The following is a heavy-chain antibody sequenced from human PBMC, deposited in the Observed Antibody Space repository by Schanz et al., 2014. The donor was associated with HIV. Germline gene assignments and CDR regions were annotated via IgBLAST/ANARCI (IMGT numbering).Heavy chain of an antibody. D-gene: IGHD2-2*01. CDR3: AKVGRIYSTTWIDY. CDR2: IYSGGST. V-gene: IGHV3-53*01. J-gene: IGHJ4*02. Sequence: EVQLVESGGGLIQPGGSLRLSCAASGFTVSSNYMSWVRQAPGKGLEWVSVIYSGGSTYYADSVKGRFTISRDNSKNTLYLQMNSLRREDTAVYYCAKVGRIYSTTWIDYWGQGTLVTVSS. CDR1: GFTVSSNY.